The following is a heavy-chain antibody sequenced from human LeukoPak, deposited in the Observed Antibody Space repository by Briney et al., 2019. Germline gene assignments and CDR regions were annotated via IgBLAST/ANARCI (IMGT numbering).Heavy chain of an antibody. D-gene: IGHD1-26*01. V-gene: IGHV4-34*01. CDR2: INHSGST. Sequence: SETLSLTCAVYSGSFYGYYCSWIRQPPGKGLEWIGEINHSGSTNYNPSLKSRVTISVDTSKNQFSLKLSSVTAADTAVYYCASKGPRSGSYWFDPWGQGTLVTVSS. CDR1: SGSFYGYY. J-gene: IGHJ5*02. CDR3: ASKGPRSGSYWFDP.